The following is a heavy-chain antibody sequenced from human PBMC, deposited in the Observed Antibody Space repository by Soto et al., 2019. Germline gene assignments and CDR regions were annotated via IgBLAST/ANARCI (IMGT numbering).Heavy chain of an antibody. CDR3: AKEIDRAVWGSGRYPVR. J-gene: IGHJ4*02. D-gene: IGHD3-10*01. CDR2: ISGSGGTA. CDR1: GFTFTIYA. Sequence: EVQLLESGGGLVQPGGSLRLSCVASGFTFTIYAMTWVRQAPGKGLEWVSAISGSGGTAYYADSVKGRFTISRDNSKNTLHLQMNSRTAEGRAIYYWAKEIDRAVWGSGRYPVRWGQGGLVTGSS. V-gene: IGHV3-23*01.